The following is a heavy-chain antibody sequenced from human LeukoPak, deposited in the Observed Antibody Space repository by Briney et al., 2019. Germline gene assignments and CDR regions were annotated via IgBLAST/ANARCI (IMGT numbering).Heavy chain of an antibody. CDR2: IYYSGST. V-gene: IGHV4-59*01. J-gene: IGHJ4*02. CDR1: GGSISSYY. Sequence: SETLSLTCTVSGGSISSYYWSWIRRPPGKGLEWIGYIYYSGSTNYNPSLKSRVTMSLDTSKNQFSLRLTSVTAADTAVYYCARGFDSKSTYFDYWGQGTLVTVSS. D-gene: IGHD5-12*01. CDR3: ARGFDSKSTYFDY.